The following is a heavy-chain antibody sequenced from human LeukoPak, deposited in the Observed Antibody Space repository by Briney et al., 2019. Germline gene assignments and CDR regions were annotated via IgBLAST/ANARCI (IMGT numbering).Heavy chain of an antibody. CDR2: ISGSGGST. Sequence: GGSLRLSCAASGFTFSSYAMSWVCQAPGKGLEWVSAISGSGGSTYYADSVKGRFTISRDNSKNTLYLQMNSLRAEDTAVYYCAKDRSGSSGYHDYWGQGTLVTVSS. V-gene: IGHV3-23*01. CDR3: AKDRSGSSGYHDY. D-gene: IGHD3-22*01. CDR1: GFTFSSYA. J-gene: IGHJ4*02.